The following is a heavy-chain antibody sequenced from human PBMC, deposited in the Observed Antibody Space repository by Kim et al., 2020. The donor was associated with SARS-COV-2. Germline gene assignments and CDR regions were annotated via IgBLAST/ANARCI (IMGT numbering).Heavy chain of an antibody. CDR2: IYPGDSDT. J-gene: IGHJ4*02. Sequence: GESLKISCKGSGYSFTSYWIGWVRQMPGKGLEWMGIIYPGDSDTRYSPSFQGQVTISADKSISTAYLQWSSLKASDTAMYYCARWGEGGRIVATIAPGDYWGQGTLVTVSS. CDR1: GYSFTSYW. D-gene: IGHD5-12*01. CDR3: ARWGEGGRIVATIAPGDY. V-gene: IGHV5-51*01.